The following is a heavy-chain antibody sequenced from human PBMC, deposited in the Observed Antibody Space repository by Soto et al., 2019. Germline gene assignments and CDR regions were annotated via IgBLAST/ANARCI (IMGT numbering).Heavy chain of an antibody. V-gene: IGHV4-30-2*01. Sequence: SETLSLTCAVSGGSISSGGYSWSWIRQPPGKGLEWIGYIYHSGSTYYNPSLKSRVTISVDRSKNQFSLKLSSVTAADTAVYYCARGHSSSRTLDYWGQGTLVTVSS. CDR3: ARGHSSSRTLDY. J-gene: IGHJ4*02. CDR1: GGSISSGGYS. D-gene: IGHD6-13*01. CDR2: IYHSGST.